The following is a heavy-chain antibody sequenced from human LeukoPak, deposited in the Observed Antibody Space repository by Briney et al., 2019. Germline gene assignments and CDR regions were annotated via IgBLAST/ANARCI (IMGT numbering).Heavy chain of an antibody. CDR1: GFTFSSYG. D-gene: IGHD3-3*01. J-gene: IGHJ4*02. CDR2: IWYDGSNK. CDR3: ARGRDFWSGYYWGYYFDY. V-gene: IGHV3-33*01. Sequence: GGSLRLSCAASGFTFSSYGMHWVRQAPGKGLEWVAVIWYDGSNKYYADSVKGRFTISRDNSKNTLYLQMNSLRAEGTAVYYCARGRDFWSGYYWGYYFDYWGQGTLVTVSS.